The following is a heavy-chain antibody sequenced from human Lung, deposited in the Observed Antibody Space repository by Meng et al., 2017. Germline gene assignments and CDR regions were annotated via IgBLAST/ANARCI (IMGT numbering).Heavy chain of an antibody. Sequence: QLHLQQSGPGLVKPSQTRSLTCAISGDIVSSNSAAWNWIRQFPSRGLEWMGRTYYKSKWYNGYAVSVRSRITINPDTSKNQFSLQLNSVTPEDTAVYYCARSQQWLDSWGQGTPVTVSS. CDR2: TYYKSKWYN. CDR1: GDIVSSNSAA. CDR3: ARSQQWLDS. J-gene: IGHJ4*02. V-gene: IGHV6-1*01. D-gene: IGHD6-19*01.